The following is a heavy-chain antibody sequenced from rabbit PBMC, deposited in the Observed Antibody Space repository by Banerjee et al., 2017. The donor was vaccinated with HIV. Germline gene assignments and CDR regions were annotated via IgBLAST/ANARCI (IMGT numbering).Heavy chain of an antibody. CDR1: GFSFSSNYH. D-gene: IGHD8-1*01. Sequence: QEQLVESGGGLVQPGGTLTLTCTASGFSFSSNYHMCWVRQAPGKGLESIGCIYAGSSGSTDYASWAKGRFTVSKTSSTTVHLQMTSLTAADTATYFCARDEDGGSGYVFNLWGPGTLVTVS. J-gene: IGHJ4*01. CDR3: ARDEDGGSGYVFNL. V-gene: IGHV1S45*01. CDR2: IYAGSSGST.